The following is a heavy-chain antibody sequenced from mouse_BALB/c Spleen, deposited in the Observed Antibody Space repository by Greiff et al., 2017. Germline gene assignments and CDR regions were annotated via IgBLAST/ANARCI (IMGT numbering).Heavy chain of an antibody. CDR3: ARGGYYGNNYAMDY. D-gene: IGHD2-1*01. CDR1: GFTFSSYA. CDR2: ISSGGST. Sequence: EVMLVESGGGLVKPGGSLKLSCAASGFTFSSYAMSWVRQTPEKRLEWVASISSGGSTYYPDSVKGRFTISRDNARNILYLQMSSLRSEDTAMYYCARGGYYGNNYAMDYWGQGTSVTVSS. J-gene: IGHJ4*01. V-gene: IGHV5-6-5*01.